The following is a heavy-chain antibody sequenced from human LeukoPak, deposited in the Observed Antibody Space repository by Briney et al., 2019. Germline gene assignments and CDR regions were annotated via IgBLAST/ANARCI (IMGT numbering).Heavy chain of an antibody. D-gene: IGHD3-16*02. V-gene: IGHV1-18*04. CDR1: GYTFTSYG. J-gene: IGHJ4*02. Sequence: ASVKVSCKASGYTFTSYGISWVRQAPEQGLEWMGSISPYNGNTNYAERLQGRVIMTTDTSTRTAYMELRSLRSDDTAVFYCARDQYDYVWGSYRPYFDYWGQGTLVTVSS. CDR3: ARDQYDYVWGSYRPYFDY. CDR2: ISPYNGNT.